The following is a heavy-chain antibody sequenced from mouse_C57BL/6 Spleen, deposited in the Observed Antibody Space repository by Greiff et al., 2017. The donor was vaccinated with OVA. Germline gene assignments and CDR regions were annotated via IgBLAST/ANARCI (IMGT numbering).Heavy chain of an antibody. J-gene: IGHJ2*01. CDR1: GYTFTSYW. CDR2: IDRNSGGT. V-gene: IGHV1-72*01. Sequence: QVQLQQSGAELVKPGASVKLSCKASGYTFTSYWMHWVKQRPGRGLEWIGRIDRNSGGTKYNEKFKSKATLTVDKTSSTAYMQLSSLTSEDSAVYYCARKELAFDYWGQGTTLTVSS. CDR3: ARKELAFDY.